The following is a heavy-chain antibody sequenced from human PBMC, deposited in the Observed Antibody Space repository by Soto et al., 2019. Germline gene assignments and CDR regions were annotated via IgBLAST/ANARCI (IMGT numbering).Heavy chain of an antibody. J-gene: IGHJ4*02. CDR3: ARGSGYYYDSSGYYHY. V-gene: IGHV1-8*01. CDR2: MNPNSGNT. D-gene: IGHD3-22*01. Sequence: QVQLVQSGAEVKKPGASVKVSCKASGYTFTSYDINWVRQATGQGLEWMGWMNPNSGNTGYAQKFQGRVTMTRNTXIXXAYMELSSLRSEDTAVYYCARGSGYYYDSSGYYHYWGQGTLVTVSS. CDR1: GYTFTSYD.